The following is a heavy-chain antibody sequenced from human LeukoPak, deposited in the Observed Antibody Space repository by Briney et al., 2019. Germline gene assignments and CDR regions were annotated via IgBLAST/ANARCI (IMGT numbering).Heavy chain of an antibody. J-gene: IGHJ3*02. CDR3: ASAQTYDYYDSSGYAFDI. CDR2: ISSSGSTI. CDR1: GFTFSDYY. Sequence: GGSLRLSCAASGFTFSDYYMSWIRQALGKGLEWVSYISSSGSTIYYADSVKGRFTISRDNAKNSLYLQMNSLRAEDTAVYYCASAQTYDYYDSSGYAFDIWGQGTMVTVSS. D-gene: IGHD3-22*01. V-gene: IGHV3-11*04.